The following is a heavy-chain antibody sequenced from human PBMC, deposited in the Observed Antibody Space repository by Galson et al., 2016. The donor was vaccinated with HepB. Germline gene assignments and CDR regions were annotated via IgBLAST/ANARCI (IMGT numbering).Heavy chain of an antibody. V-gene: IGHV1-18*01. CDR3: ARFGFVVVPHGNHDAFDT. J-gene: IGHJ3*02. Sequence: QSGAEVKKPGASVRLSCKTSGYMFTSYGLTWVRQAPGQGLEWMGWISPYNGDTEYAQRFEGRVTMTTDTSTSSVYMELKNLRSDDTAVYYCARFGFVVVPHGNHDAFDTWGPGTMVIVSS. CDR1: GYMFTSYG. CDR2: ISPYNGDT. D-gene: IGHD2-2*01.